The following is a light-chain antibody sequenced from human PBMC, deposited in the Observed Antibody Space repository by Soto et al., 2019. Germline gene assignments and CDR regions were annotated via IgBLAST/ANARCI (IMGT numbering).Light chain of an antibody. J-gene: IGKJ4*01. CDR2: AAT. CDR1: QGIGND. Sequence: AIQMAQSPSSLSASVGERVTITCRASQGIGNDVGWYQQKPGKAPKLLLYAATTLQSGVPSRFSGTRSGTDFTLTISSLQPEDFATYYCLQDHNYPLTFGGGTKVEIK. CDR3: LQDHNYPLT. V-gene: IGKV1-6*02.